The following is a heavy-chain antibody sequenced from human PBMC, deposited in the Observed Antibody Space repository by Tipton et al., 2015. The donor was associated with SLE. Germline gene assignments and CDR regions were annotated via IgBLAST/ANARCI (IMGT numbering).Heavy chain of an antibody. CDR3: ARQYDFWPHAFDY. Sequence: LRLSCIVSGGSISRGTYYWSWIRHHPRKGPEWIGYIYNSGGTYYNPSLKSRVTISVDTSKNQFSLKLVSASAADTAVYYCARQYDFWPHAFDYWGQGTLVTVSS. J-gene: IGHJ4*02. D-gene: IGHD3-3*01. V-gene: IGHV4-31*02. CDR2: IYNSGGT. CDR1: GGSISRGTYY.